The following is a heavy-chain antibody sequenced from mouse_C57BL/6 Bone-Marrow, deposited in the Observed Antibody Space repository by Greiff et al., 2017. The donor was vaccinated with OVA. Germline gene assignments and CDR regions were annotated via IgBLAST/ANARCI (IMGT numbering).Heavy chain of an antibody. CDR1: GYTFTSYW. CDR3: AENWDVWYFDV. J-gene: IGHJ1*03. Sequence: QVQLQQPGAELVKPGASVKLSCKASGYTFTSYWMHWVKQRPGQGLEWIGMIHPNSGSTNYNEKFKSKATLTVDKSSSTAYMQLSSLTSEDSAVYYCAENWDVWYFDVWGTGTTVTVSS. CDR2: IHPNSGST. D-gene: IGHD4-1*01. V-gene: IGHV1-64*01.